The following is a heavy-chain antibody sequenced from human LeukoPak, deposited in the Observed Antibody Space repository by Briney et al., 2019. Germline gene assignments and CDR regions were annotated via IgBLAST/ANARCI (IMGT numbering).Heavy chain of an antibody. CDR1: GGSISSYY. CDR3: AGEPVGDFWATFDP. Sequence: SETLSLTCTVSGGSISSYYWSWIRQPPGKGLEWIGYIYTSGSTNYNPSLKSRVTISVDTSKNQFSLKLSSVTAADTAVYYCAGEPVGDFWATFDPWGQGTLVTVSS. D-gene: IGHD3-3*01. CDR2: IYTSGST. V-gene: IGHV4-4*09. J-gene: IGHJ5*02.